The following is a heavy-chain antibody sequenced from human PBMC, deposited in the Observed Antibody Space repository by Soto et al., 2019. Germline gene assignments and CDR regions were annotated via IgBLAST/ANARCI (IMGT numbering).Heavy chain of an antibody. CDR1: GYTFTSYG. V-gene: IGHV1-18*01. Sequence: GASVKVSCKASGYTFTSYGISWVRQAPGQGLEWMGWISAYNGNTNYAQKLQGRVTMTTDTSTSTAYMELRSLRSDDTAVYYCARDRYYYDSSGYYLAGEQFDYWGQGTLVTVSS. CDR2: ISAYNGNT. CDR3: ARDRYYYDSSGYYLAGEQFDY. D-gene: IGHD3-22*01. J-gene: IGHJ4*02.